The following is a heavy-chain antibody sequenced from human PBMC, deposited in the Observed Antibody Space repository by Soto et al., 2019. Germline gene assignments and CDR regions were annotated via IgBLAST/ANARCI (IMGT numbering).Heavy chain of an antibody. J-gene: IGHJ2*01. CDR3: ARGGWGPLPYWYFDL. D-gene: IGHD3-16*01. CDR1: GGSISSYY. Sequence: SETLSLTCTVSGGSISSYYWSWIRQPPGKGLEWIGYIYHSGRTNYNPSLKSRVTISVETSKNQFSLKLSSVAAADTAVYYCARGGWGPLPYWYFDLWGRGTLVTVSS. V-gene: IGHV4-59*01. CDR2: IYHSGRT.